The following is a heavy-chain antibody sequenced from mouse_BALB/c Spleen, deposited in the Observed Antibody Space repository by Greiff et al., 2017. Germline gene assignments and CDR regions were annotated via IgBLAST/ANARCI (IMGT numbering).Heavy chain of an antibody. Sequence: VQLQESGAELARPGASVKLSCKASGYTFTSYWMQWVKQRPGQGLEWIGAIYPGDGDTRYTQKFKGKATLTADKSSSTAYMQLSSLASEDSAVYYCARPYYAMDYWGQGTSVTVSS. V-gene: IGHV1-87*01. J-gene: IGHJ4*01. CDR2: IYPGDGDT. CDR1: GYTFTSYW. CDR3: ARPYYAMDY.